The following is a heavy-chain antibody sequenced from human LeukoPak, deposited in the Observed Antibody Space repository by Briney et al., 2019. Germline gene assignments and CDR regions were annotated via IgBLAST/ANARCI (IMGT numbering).Heavy chain of an antibody. CDR1: GFTFSNAW. D-gene: IGHD3-22*01. J-gene: IGHJ4*02. Sequence: PGGSLRLSCAASGFTFSNAWMSWVRQAPGKGLEWVGRIKSKTDGGTTDYAAPVKGRFTISRDDSKNTLYLQMNSLKTEDTAVYYCTTGPYYYDSSGYYRGNFDYWGQGTLVTVSS. V-gene: IGHV3-15*01. CDR3: TTGPYYYDSSGYYRGNFDY. CDR2: IKSKTDGGTT.